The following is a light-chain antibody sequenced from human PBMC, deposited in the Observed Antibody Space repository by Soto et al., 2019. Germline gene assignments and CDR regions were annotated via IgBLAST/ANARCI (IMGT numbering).Light chain of an antibody. Sequence: QSVLTQPPAVSGAPGQRVTISCTRSASNIGAGYDVHWYQQLPGAAPKLLIYGNNNRPSGVPDRFSGSKSGTSASLAITGLQAEDEADYYCCSYAGSSTSVIFGGGTKLTVL. V-gene: IGLV1-40*01. CDR1: ASNIGAGYD. CDR2: GNN. J-gene: IGLJ2*01. CDR3: CSYAGSSTSVI.